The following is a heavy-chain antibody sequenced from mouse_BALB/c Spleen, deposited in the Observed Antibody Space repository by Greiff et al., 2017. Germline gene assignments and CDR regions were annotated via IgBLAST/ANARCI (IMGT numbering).Heavy chain of an antibody. CDR2: ISDGGSYT. D-gene: IGHD1-1*01. J-gene: IGHJ2*01. CDR1: GFTFSDYY. V-gene: IGHV5-4*02. CDR3: ARGADYYGSSLDY. Sequence: DVQLVESGGGLVKPGGSLKLSCAASGFTFSDYYMYWVRQTPEKRLEWVATISDGGSYTYYPDSVKGRFTISRDNAKNNLYLQMSSLKSEDTAMYYCARGADYYGSSLDYWGQGTTLTVSS.